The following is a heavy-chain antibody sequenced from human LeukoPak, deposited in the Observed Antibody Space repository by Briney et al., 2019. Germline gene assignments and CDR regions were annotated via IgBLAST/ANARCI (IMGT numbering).Heavy chain of an antibody. CDR3: AKDRGRLYYYDSSGFTGFDY. J-gene: IGHJ4*02. CDR2: ISGSGGST. CDR1: GFTFSSYA. Sequence: GGSLRLSCAASGFTFSSYAVSWVRQAPGKGLEWVSAISGSGGSTYYADSVKGRFTISRDNFKNTLYLQMNSLRAEDTAVYYCAKDRGRLYYYDSSGFTGFDYWGQGTLVAVSS. D-gene: IGHD3-22*01. V-gene: IGHV3-23*01.